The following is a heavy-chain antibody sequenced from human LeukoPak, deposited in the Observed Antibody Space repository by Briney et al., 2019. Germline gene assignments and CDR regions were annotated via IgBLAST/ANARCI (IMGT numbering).Heavy chain of an antibody. V-gene: IGHV1-69*06. J-gene: IGHJ4*02. CDR1: GGTFSSYA. Sequence: SVKVSCKASGGTFSSYAISWVRQAPGQGLEWMGGIIPIFGTANYAQKFQGRVTITADKSTSTAYMELSSLRSEDTAVYYCARDGCTNGVCPDYWGQGTLVTVSS. CDR2: IIPIFGTA. CDR3: ARDGCTNGVCPDY. D-gene: IGHD2-8*01.